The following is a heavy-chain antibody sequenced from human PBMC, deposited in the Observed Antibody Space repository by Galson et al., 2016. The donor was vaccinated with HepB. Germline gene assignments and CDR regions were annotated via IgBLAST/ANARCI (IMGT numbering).Heavy chain of an antibody. V-gene: IGHV4-39*01. Sequence: TLSLTCTVSGDSISSNSYYWGWIRQPPGKGLEWIGSVYYSVSSYYNPSLESRVTIFIDTSKNQFSLKLNSVTAADTAMYYCARVDGDYEYFDYWGQGTLITVSS. CDR1: GDSISSNSYY. CDR2: VYYSVSS. D-gene: IGHD4-17*01. J-gene: IGHJ4*02. CDR3: ARVDGDYEYFDY.